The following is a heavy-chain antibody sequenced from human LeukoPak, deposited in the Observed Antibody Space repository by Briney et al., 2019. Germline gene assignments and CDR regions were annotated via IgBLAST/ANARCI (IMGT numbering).Heavy chain of an antibody. V-gene: IGHV4-39*07. CDR1: GGSISSSSYY. D-gene: IGHD6-13*01. J-gene: IGHJ4*02. CDR2: IYYSGST. Sequence: SETLSLTCTVSGGSISSSSYYWGWIRQPPGKGLEWIGSIYYSGSTYYNPSLKSRVTISVDTSKNQFSLKLSSVTAADTAVYYCAEAAAGTDYWGQGTLVTVSS. CDR3: AEAAAGTDY.